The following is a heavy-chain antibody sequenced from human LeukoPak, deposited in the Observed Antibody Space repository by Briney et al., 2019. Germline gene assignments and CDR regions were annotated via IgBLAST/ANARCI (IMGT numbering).Heavy chain of an antibody. J-gene: IGHJ4*02. D-gene: IGHD6-19*01. CDR2: ISSSSSYI. CDR3: ASGFSGSGWYFDY. Sequence: PGGSLRLSCAASGFTFSSYSMNWVRQAPGKGLEWVSSISSSSSYIYYADSVKGRSTISRDNAKNSLYLQMNSLRAEDTAVYYCASGFSGSGWYFDYWGQGPLVTVPS. CDR1: GFTFSSYS. V-gene: IGHV3-21*01.